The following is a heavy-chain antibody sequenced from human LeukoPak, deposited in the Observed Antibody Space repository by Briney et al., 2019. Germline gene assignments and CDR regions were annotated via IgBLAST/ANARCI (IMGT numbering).Heavy chain of an antibody. V-gene: IGHV4-34*01. CDR3: AREATIFGVVILLYYFDY. CDR2: INHSGST. D-gene: IGHD3-3*01. J-gene: IGHJ4*02. CDR1: GGSFSGYY. Sequence: PSETLSLTCAVYGGSFSGYYWSWIRQPPGKGLEWIGEINHSGSTNYNPSLKSRVTISVDTSKNQFSLKLSSVTAADTAVYYCAREATIFGVVILLYYFDYWGQGTLVTVSS.